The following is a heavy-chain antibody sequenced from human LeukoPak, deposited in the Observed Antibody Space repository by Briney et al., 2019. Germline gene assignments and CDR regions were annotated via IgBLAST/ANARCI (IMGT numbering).Heavy chain of an antibody. CDR2: ISYDGSNK. J-gene: IGHJ4*02. V-gene: IGHV3-30*03. D-gene: IGHD5-12*01. Sequence: PGRSLRLSCAASGFTFSSYGMHWVHQAPGKGLEWVAVISYDGSNKYYADSVKGRFTISRDNSKNTLYLQMNSLRAEDTAVYYCDCMLRGYSGYEFESWGQGTLVTVSS. CDR1: GFTFSSYG. CDR3: DCMLRGYSGYEFES.